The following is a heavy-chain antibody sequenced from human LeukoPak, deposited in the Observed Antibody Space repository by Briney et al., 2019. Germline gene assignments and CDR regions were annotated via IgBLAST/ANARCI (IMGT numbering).Heavy chain of an antibody. CDR3: ARAVITFGGVVAKGFDC. CDR2: IYYSGST. CDR1: GGSISSYY. V-gene: IGHV4-59*01. Sequence: SETLSLTCTVSGGSISSYYWSWIRQPPGKGLEWIGYIYYSGSTNYNPSLKSRVTISVVTSKNQFSLKLSSVTAADTAVYYCARAVITFGGVVAKGFDCWGQGTLVTVSS. J-gene: IGHJ4*02. D-gene: IGHD3-16*02.